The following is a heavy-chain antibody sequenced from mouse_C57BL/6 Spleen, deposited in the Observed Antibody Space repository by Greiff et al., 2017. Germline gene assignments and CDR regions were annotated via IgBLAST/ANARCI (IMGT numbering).Heavy chain of an antibody. Sequence: EVQLQESGGGLVKPGGSLKLSCAASGFTFSDYGMHWVRQAPEKGLEWVAYISSGSSTIYYADTVKGRSTISRDNAKNTLFLQMTSLRSEDTAMYYCASLYYGYDGFDYWGQGTTLTVSS. V-gene: IGHV5-17*01. CDR3: ASLYYGYDGFDY. CDR1: GFTFSDYG. J-gene: IGHJ2*01. CDR2: ISSGSSTI. D-gene: IGHD2-2*01.